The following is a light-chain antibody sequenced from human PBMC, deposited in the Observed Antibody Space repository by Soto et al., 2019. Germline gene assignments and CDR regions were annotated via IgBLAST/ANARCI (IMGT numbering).Light chain of an antibody. Sequence: QSALTQPASVSGSGGQSITISCTGSSSDVGSYNLVSWYQHHAGKAPKLLIYDDTKRPSGISNRFSGSRSGSTASLTISRLQAGDEADYYCCSYAGSVVFGGGTKLTVL. J-gene: IGLJ2*01. CDR3: CSYAGSVV. V-gene: IGLV2-23*01. CDR2: DDT. CDR1: SSDVGSYNL.